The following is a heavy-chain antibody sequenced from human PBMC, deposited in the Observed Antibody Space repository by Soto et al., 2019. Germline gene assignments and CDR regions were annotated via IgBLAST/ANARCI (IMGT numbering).Heavy chain of an antibody. J-gene: IGHJ4*02. CDR1: GFIFSGYA. CDR2: INSNGGST. D-gene: IGHD5-18*01. CDR3: ARGGYSYGAGFDD. Sequence: EVQLVESGGGLVQPGGSLRLSCAASGFIFSGYAMHWVRQAPGKGLEYVSSINSNGGSTYCANSVKGRFTISRDNSRNILYLQVGSRRSEDMAVYYCARGGYSYGAGFDDWGPGTLVNVSS. V-gene: IGHV3-64*01.